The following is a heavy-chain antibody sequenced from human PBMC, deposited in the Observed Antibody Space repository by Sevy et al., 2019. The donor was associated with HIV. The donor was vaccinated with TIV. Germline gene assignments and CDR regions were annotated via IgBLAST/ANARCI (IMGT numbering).Heavy chain of an antibody. CDR2: IIPIFGTA. Sequence: ASVKVSCKASGGTFSSYAISWVRQAPGQGLEWMGRIIPIFGTANYAQKSQGRVTITADESTSTAYMELSSLRSEDTAVYYCARDTSNDFDAFDIWGQGTMVTVSS. J-gene: IGHJ3*02. V-gene: IGHV1-69*13. D-gene: IGHD2-21*02. CDR3: ARDTSNDFDAFDI. CDR1: GGTFSSYA.